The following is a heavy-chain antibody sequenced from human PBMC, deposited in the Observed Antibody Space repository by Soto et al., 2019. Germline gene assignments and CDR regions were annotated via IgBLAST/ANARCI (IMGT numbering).Heavy chain of an antibody. D-gene: IGHD3-22*01. J-gene: IGHJ4*02. Sequence: GSLRLSCAASGFDFYDNYMAWIRQAPGKGLEWVSHITSGGAIAFYPASMKGRFTISRDNAKKTLFLQMSSLRVDDTAVYYCARLYYFGPEAHSVGLDYWGQGILVTVSS. CDR1: GFDFYDNY. CDR2: ITSGGAIA. CDR3: ARLYYFGPEAHSVGLDY. V-gene: IGHV3-11*01.